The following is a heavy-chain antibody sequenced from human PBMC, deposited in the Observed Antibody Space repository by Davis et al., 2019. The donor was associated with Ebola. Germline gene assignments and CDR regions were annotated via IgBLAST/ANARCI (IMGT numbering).Heavy chain of an antibody. Sequence: GESLKISCAASGFTFSSYSMNWVRQAPGKGLEWVSSISSSSSYIYYADPVKGRFTISRDNAKNSLYLQMNSLRAEDTAVYYCTDYYYYGMDVWGQGTTVTVSS. CDR1: GFTFSSYS. J-gene: IGHJ6*02. CDR3: TDYYYYGMDV. V-gene: IGHV3-21*01. CDR2: ISSSSSYI.